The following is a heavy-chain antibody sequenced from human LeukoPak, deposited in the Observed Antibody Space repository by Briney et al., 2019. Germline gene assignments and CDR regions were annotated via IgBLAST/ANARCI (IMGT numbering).Heavy chain of an antibody. CDR3: ARWAAEHYSSSIYYYYYYMDV. Sequence: SETLSLTCAVSGGSISSSKWWSWVRQPPGKGLEWIGEIYHSGSTNYNPSLKSRVTISVDKSKNQFSLKLSSVTAADTAVYYCARWAAEHYSSSIYYYYYYMDVWGKGTTVTVSS. CDR1: GGSISSSKW. D-gene: IGHD6-6*01. CDR2: IYHSGST. J-gene: IGHJ6*03. V-gene: IGHV4-4*02.